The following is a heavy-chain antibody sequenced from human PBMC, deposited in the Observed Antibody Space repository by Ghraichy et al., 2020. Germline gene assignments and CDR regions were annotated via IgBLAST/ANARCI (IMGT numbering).Heavy chain of an antibody. CDR2: VYYRGST. CDR3: ASGQNSFDY. CDR1: GDSVTSYY. D-gene: IGHD1-7*01. V-gene: IGHV4-59*02. Sequence: SETLSLTCSVSGDSVTSYYWSWIRQPPGKGLEWIGYVYYRGSTNYNPSLKSRVTISVDTSKNQFSLKLSPVTAADTAVYYCASGQNSFDYWGQGILVTVPS. J-gene: IGHJ4*02.